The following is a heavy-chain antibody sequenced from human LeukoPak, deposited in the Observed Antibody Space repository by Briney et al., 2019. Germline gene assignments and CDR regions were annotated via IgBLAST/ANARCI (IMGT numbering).Heavy chain of an antibody. CDR1: GYIFSTYL. CDR3: ARRTQTYFDI. V-gene: IGHV5-51*01. Sequence: GESLKISCKGSGYIFSTYLIGWVRQEPGKGLEWMGIIYPGDSDTRYSPSFQGHVTISADKSINTAYLQWSGLKTSDSALYYCARRTQTYFDIWGQGTLVTVSS. D-gene: IGHD1/OR15-1a*01. J-gene: IGHJ3*02. CDR2: IYPGDSDT.